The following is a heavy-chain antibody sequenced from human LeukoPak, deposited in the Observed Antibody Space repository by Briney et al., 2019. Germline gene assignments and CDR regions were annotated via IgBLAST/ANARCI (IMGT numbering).Heavy chain of an antibody. J-gene: IGHJ4*02. V-gene: IGHV1-3*01. CDR2: IHAADGST. Sequence: ASVKVSCKASGFTFIDHAMHWVRQAPGQRPEWMGWIHAADGSTKVSQKFQDRVTITRDTSASTLYMELSSLRSEDAAVYYCARERTAGYGKARFDYWGQGTLVTASS. D-gene: IGHD5-18*01. CDR1: GFTFIDHA. CDR3: ARERTAGYGKARFDY.